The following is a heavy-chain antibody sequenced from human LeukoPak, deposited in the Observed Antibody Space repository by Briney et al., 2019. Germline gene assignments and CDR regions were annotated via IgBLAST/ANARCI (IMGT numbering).Heavy chain of an antibody. D-gene: IGHD3-3*01. V-gene: IGHV1-58*02. CDR1: GFTFTSSA. J-gene: IGHJ4*02. Sequence: GASVKVSCKASGFTFTSSAMQWVRQARGQRLEWIGWIVVGSGNTNYAQKFQERVTITRDMSTSTAYMELSSLRSEDTAVYYCAASTYYDFWSGYYINPDYWGQGTLVTVSS. CDR3: AASTYYDFWSGYYINPDY. CDR2: IVVGSGNT.